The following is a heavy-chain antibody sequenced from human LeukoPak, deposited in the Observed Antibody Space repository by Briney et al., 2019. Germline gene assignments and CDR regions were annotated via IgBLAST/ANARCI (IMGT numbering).Heavy chain of an antibody. J-gene: IGHJ5*02. CDR1: GFTFSSYW. D-gene: IGHD6-19*01. V-gene: IGHV3-21*01. CDR2: ISSSSSYI. CDR3: ARDGIGAVAATLFDP. Sequence: PGGSLRLSCAASGFTFSSYWMSWVRQAPGKGLEWVSSISSSSSYIYYADSVKGRFTISRDNAKNSLYLQMNSLRAEDTAVYYCARDGIGAVAATLFDPWGQGTLVTVSS.